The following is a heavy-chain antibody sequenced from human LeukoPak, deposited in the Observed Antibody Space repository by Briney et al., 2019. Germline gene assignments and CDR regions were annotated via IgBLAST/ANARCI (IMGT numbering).Heavy chain of an antibody. CDR2: ISSSSYI. V-gene: IGHV3-21*01. Sequence: GGSLRLSCAASGFTFSSYSMNWVRQAPGKGLEWVSSISSSSYIYYADSVKGRFTISSDNAKNSLYLQMNSLRAEDTAVYYCARARRRDGYPFDIWGQGTMVTVSS. CDR1: GFTFSSYS. J-gene: IGHJ3*02. CDR3: ARARRRDGYPFDI. D-gene: IGHD5-12*01.